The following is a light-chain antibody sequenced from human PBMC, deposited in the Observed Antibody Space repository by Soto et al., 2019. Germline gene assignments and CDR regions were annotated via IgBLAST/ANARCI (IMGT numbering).Light chain of an antibody. V-gene: IGKV4-1*01. CDR1: QSVLYSSNNKNY. CDR3: QQYYSTPLT. Sequence: DIVMTQSPDSLAVSLGERATINCKSSQSVLYSSNNKNYLAWYQQKPGQPPKLLIYLASIRESGVPDRFSGSGSGTDFTLTISILQAEDVAVYYSQQYYSTPLTFGPGNKVDIK. J-gene: IGKJ3*01. CDR2: LAS.